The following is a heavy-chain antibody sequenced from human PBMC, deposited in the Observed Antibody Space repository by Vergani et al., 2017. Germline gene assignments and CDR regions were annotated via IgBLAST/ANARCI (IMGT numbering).Heavy chain of an antibody. CDR3: ARLVVPAAMGYYYMDV. Sequence: QVQLQESGPGLVKPSETLSLTCTVSGGSISSYYWSWIRQPAGKGLEWIGRIYTSGSTNYNPSLESRVTMSVDTSKNQFSLKLSSVTAADTAVYYCARLVVPAAMGYYYMDVWGKGTTVTVSS. V-gene: IGHV4-4*07. CDR2: IYTSGST. D-gene: IGHD2-2*01. CDR1: GGSISSYY. J-gene: IGHJ6*03.